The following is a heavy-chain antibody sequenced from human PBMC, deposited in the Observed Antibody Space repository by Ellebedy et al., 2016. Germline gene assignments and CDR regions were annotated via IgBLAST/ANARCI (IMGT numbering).Heavy chain of an antibody. V-gene: IGHV4-30-2*01. CDR1: GGSISSGGYS. D-gene: IGHD3-16*01. J-gene: IGHJ4*02. Sequence: SETLSLTCAVSGGSISSGGYSWNWIRQPPGKGLEWIGFIYHSGSTYYNPSLKSRVTISVDRSKNQFSLKLTSVTAADTAVYYCARYGGDYFDYWGQGTLVTVSS. CDR2: IYHSGST. CDR3: ARYGGDYFDY.